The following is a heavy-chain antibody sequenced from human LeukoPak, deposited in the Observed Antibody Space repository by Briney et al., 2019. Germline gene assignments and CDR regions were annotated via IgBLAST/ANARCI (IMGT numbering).Heavy chain of an antibody. CDR1: GGSISSYY. J-gene: IGHJ4*02. CDR3: ARAYSNYVFDY. V-gene: IGHV4-59*01. CDR2: IYYSGSA. Sequence: PSETLSLTCTVSGGSISSYYWSWIRQPPGKGLEWIGYIYYSGSANYNPSLKSRVTISVDTSKNQFPLKLSSVTAADTAVYYCARAYSNYVFDYWGQGTLVTVSS. D-gene: IGHD4-11*01.